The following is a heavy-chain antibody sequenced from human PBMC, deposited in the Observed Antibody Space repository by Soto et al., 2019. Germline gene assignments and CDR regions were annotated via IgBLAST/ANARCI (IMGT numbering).Heavy chain of an antibody. CDR3: ARTTVVTPAAFFHH. CDR1: GYTFTSYG. V-gene: IGHV1-18*01. D-gene: IGHD4-17*01. J-gene: IGHJ1*01. Sequence: ASVKVSCRASGYTFTSYGISWVRQAPGQGLEWMGWISAYNGNTNYAQKLQGRVTMTTDTSTSTAYMELRSLRSDDTAVYYCARTTVVTPAAFFHHWGQGTLVTVSS. CDR2: ISAYNGNT.